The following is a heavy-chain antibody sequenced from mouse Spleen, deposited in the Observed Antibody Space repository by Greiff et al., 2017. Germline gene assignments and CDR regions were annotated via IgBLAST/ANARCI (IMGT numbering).Heavy chain of an antibody. D-gene: IGHD2-10*02. CDR2: IDPETGGT. CDR3: TREWYGNYSYYYAMDY. CDR1: GYTFTDYE. J-gene: IGHJ4*01. V-gene: IGHV1-15*01. Sequence: VQLQESGAELVRPGASVTLSCKASGYTFTDYEMHWVKQTPVHGLEWIGAIDPETGGTAYNQKFKGKAILTADKSSSTAYMELRSLTSEDSAVYYCTREWYGNYSYYYAMDYWGQGTSVTVSS.